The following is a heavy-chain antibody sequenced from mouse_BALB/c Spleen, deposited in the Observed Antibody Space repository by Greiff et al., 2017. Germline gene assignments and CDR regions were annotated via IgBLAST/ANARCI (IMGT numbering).Heavy chain of an antibody. CDR2: IWAGGST. J-gene: IGHJ3*01. D-gene: IGHD2-1*01. V-gene: IGHV2-9*02. CDR3: ARDDGNYAWFAY. Sequence: QVQLQQSGPGLVAPSQSLSITCTVSGFSLTSYGVHWVRQPPGKGLEWLGVIWAGGSTNYNSALMSRLSISKDNSKSQVFLKMNSLQTDDTAMYYCARDDGNYAWFAYWGQGTLVTVSA. CDR1: GFSLTSYG.